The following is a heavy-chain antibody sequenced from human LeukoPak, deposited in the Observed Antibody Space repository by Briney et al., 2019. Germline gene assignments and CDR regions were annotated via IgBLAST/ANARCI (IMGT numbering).Heavy chain of an antibody. D-gene: IGHD3-16*02. J-gene: IGHJ4*02. V-gene: IGHV3-23*01. CDR2: ISGSAGST. Sequence: GGSLRLSCAASGFTFSSYAMSWVRQAPGKGLEWVSVISGSAGSTYYADFVKGRFSISRDNSKNTLHLQMHSLRAEDTAVYYCARVGGRYSPLGYWGQGTLVTVSS. CDR3: ARVGGRYSPLGY. CDR1: GFTFSSYA.